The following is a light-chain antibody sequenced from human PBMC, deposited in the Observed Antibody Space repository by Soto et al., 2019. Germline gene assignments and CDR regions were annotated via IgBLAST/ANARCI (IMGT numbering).Light chain of an antibody. J-gene: IGKJ5*01. CDR2: DTP. Sequence: EIVMTQSPATLSVSPGERATLSCRASQSVSTKLAWGQQKPAHAPTLLISDTPTRATGIPDRFSGSGSGTEFPLTITPLPFLYFAVYHCHQYDNKPPTTLGPGTRLAIK. V-gene: IGKV3-15*01. CDR3: HQYDNKPPTT. CDR1: QSVSTK.